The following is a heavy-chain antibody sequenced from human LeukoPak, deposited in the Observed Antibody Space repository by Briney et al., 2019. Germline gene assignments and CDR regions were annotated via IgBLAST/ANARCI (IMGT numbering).Heavy chain of an antibody. Sequence: PSETLSLTCAVYGGSFSGYYCSWIRQPPGKGLEWIGEINHSGSTNYNPSLKSRVTISVDTSKNQFSLRLTSVTAADTAVYYCARQTGSGLFILPGGQGTLVTVSS. CDR2: INHSGST. CDR1: GGSFSGYY. CDR3: ARQTGSGLFILP. J-gene: IGHJ4*02. V-gene: IGHV4-34*01. D-gene: IGHD3/OR15-3a*01.